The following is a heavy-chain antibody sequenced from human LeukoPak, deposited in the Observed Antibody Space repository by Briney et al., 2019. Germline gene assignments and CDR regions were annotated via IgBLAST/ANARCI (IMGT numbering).Heavy chain of an antibody. V-gene: IGHV3-74*01. CDR1: GLAFSAYK. Sequence: GGSLRLSCAASGLAFSAYKMHWVRQAPRKGLVWVSRISTDGYTTDYADFVQGRFTASRDNTKNTWSLEMNSLRAENTAVYYCVVGGSPGYWGQGTLVTVSS. CDR2: ISTDGYTT. D-gene: IGHD2-15*01. CDR3: VVGGSPGY. J-gene: IGHJ4*02.